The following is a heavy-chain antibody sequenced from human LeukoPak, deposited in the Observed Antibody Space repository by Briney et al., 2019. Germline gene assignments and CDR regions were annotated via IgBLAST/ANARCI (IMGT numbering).Heavy chain of an antibody. J-gene: IGHJ4*02. Sequence: SETLSLTCAVYGGSFSGYYWGWVRQPPGKGLEWIGSVYYSGNTYCNPSLESRVTISVDTSKNQLSLRLSSVTAADTAVYFCARQTGASYYFDYWGQGMMVTVSS. CDR3: ARQTGASYYFDY. V-gene: IGHV4-34*01. D-gene: IGHD2-8*02. CDR1: GGSFSGYY. CDR2: VYYSGNT.